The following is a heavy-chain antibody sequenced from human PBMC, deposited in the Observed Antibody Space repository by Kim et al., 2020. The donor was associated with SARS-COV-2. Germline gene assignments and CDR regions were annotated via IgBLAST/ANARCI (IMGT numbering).Heavy chain of an antibody. Sequence: GGSLRLSCAASGFTFSSYSMNWVRQAPGKGLEWVSSISSNSSYIYYADSVKGRFTISRDNAKNSLYLQMNSLRAEDTAVYHCARGFSLSGELDPDIPVDYWGQGTLVTVSS. J-gene: IGHJ4*02. CDR2: ISSNSSYI. V-gene: IGHV3-21*01. D-gene: IGHD3-9*01. CDR3: ARGFSLSGELDPDIPVDY. CDR1: GFTFSSYS.